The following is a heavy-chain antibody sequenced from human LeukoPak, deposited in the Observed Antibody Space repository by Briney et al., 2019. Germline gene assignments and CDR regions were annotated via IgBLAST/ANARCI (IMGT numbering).Heavy chain of an antibody. CDR2: IYSGGST. J-gene: IGHJ6*02. CDR3: ARDRLVTYYYDSSGYPVYYYYGMDV. D-gene: IGHD3-22*01. V-gene: IGHV3-66*01. CDR1: GFTVSSNY. Sequence: GGSLRLSCAASGFTVSSNYMSWVRQAPGKGLEWVSVIYSGGSTYYADSVKGGSTISRDNSKNTLYLQMNSLRAEDTAVYYCARDRLVTYYYDSSGYPVYYYYGMDVWGQGTTVTVSS.